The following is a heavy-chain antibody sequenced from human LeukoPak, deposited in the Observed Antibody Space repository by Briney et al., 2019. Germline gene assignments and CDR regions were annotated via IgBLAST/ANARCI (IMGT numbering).Heavy chain of an antibody. CDR1: GFTFSGYD. Sequence: GGSLRLSCAASGFTFSGYDMSWVRQAPGKGLEWVSYTSSSSSYIYYADSVKGRFTISRDNAKNSLYLQMNSLRAEDTAVYYCARDAALTEYSSGWPDYWGQGTLVTVSS. V-gene: IGHV3-21*01. J-gene: IGHJ4*02. CDR2: TSSSSSYI. D-gene: IGHD6-19*01. CDR3: ARDAALTEYSSGWPDY.